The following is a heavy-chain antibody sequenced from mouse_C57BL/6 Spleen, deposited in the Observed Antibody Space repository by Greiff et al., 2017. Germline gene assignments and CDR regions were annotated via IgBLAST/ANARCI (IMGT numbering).Heavy chain of an antibody. Sequence: QVQLQQPGAELVKPGTSVKLSCKASGYTFTSYWMQWVKQRPGQGLEWIGEIDPSDSYTNYNQKFKGKATLTVDTSSSTAYMQLSSLTSEDSAVYYCAIKNSNFYAMDYWGQGTSVTVSS. CDR1: GYTFTSYW. D-gene: IGHD2-5*01. CDR3: AIKNSNFYAMDY. V-gene: IGHV1-50*01. J-gene: IGHJ4*01. CDR2: IDPSDSYT.